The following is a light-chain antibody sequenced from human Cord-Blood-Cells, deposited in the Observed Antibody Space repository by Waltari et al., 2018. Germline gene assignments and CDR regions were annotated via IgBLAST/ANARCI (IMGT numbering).Light chain of an antibody. J-gene: IGLJ3*02. CDR1: SGPVSPSHY. V-gene: IGLV8-61*01. CDR3: VLYMGSGIWV. Sequence: QTVVTQEPSFSVSPGGTVTLTCGFSSGPVSPSHYPSWYQQTPGQAPRTLIYSTNTRSSGVPDRFSGSILGNKAALTITGAQADDESDYYCVLYMGSGIWVFGGGTKLTVL. CDR2: STN.